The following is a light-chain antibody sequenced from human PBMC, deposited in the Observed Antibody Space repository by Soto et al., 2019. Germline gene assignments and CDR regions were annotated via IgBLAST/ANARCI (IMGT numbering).Light chain of an antibody. V-gene: IGKV3-11*01. CDR3: QQRSNWPPYT. CDR1: QSVSSY. J-gene: IGKJ2*01. CDR2: DAS. Sequence: EIVLTQSPATLSLSPGERATLSCRASQSVSSYLAWYQQKPGQAPRLLIYDASNRATGIQARFSGSGSGTDFTLTISSLEPEDFAVYHCQQRSNWPPYTFGQGTKLEIK.